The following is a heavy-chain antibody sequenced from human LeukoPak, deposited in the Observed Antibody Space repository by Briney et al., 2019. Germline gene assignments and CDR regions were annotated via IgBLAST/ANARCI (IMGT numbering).Heavy chain of an antibody. Sequence: SGGSLRLSCAASGFTFSDFPMIWVRQAPGKGLEWVSTIFPSSVEIHYADSVKGRVTISRDNSRSTLSLQMDSLRAEDTATYYCATYGQIQVPFEFWGQGTLVTVSS. V-gene: IGHV3-23*01. CDR1: GFTFSDFP. D-gene: IGHD5-18*01. CDR2: IFPSSVEI. CDR3: ATYGQIQVPFEF. J-gene: IGHJ4*02.